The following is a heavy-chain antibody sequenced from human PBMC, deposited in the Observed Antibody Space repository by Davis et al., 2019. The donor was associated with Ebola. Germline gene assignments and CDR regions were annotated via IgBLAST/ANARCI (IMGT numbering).Heavy chain of an antibody. Sequence: PSETLSLTCTVSGGSVSSGSYYWSWIRQPPGKGLEWIGYIYYSGSTNYNPSLKSRVTISVDTSKNQFSLKLSSVTAADTAVYYCAAQLEPTLWYYYYYGMDVWGQGTTVTVSS. CDR2: IYYSGST. D-gene: IGHD1-1*01. V-gene: IGHV4-61*01. CDR3: AAQLEPTLWYYYYYGMDV. J-gene: IGHJ6*02. CDR1: GGSVSSGSYY.